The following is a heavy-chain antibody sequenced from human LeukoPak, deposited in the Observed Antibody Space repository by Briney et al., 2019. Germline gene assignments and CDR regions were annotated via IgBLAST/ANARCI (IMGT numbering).Heavy chain of an antibody. D-gene: IGHD2-2*01. Sequence: GRSLRLSCAASGLTFSRHWMHWVRQAPGKGLVWISRINSDASDTNYADFVKGRFTISRDNAKNTVYLQINSLRDEDTAVYYCARICSSTDCLIPDWGQGTLVTVSS. V-gene: IGHV3-74*01. CDR2: INSDASDT. J-gene: IGHJ4*02. CDR3: ARICSSTDCLIPD. CDR1: GLTFSRHW.